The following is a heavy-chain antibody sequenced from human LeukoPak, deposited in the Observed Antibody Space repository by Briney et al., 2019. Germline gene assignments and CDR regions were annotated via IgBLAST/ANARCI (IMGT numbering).Heavy chain of an antibody. Sequence: PGGSLRLSCAASGFSFSRYSMHWVRQAPGKGLVWVSRINSDGGSTSYADSVKGRFTMSRDNAKNTLYLQMNSLRAEDTAVYYCARDVSYSFDCWGQGTLVTVSS. CDR1: GFSFSRYS. V-gene: IGHV3-74*01. CDR3: ARDVSYSFDC. CDR2: INSDGGST. J-gene: IGHJ4*02. D-gene: IGHD2-21*01.